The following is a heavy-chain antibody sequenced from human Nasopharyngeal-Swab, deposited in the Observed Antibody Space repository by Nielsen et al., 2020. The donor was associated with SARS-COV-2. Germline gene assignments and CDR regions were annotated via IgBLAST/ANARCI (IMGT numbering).Heavy chain of an antibody. V-gene: IGHV1-3*01. CDR3: ARDGSGSVGWFDP. D-gene: IGHD3-10*01. Sequence: WVRQAPGQRLEWMGWINAGNGNTKYSQKFQGRVTITRDTSASTVYMELSSLRSEDTAVYYCARDGSGSVGWFDPWGQGTLVTVSS. J-gene: IGHJ5*02. CDR2: INAGNGNT.